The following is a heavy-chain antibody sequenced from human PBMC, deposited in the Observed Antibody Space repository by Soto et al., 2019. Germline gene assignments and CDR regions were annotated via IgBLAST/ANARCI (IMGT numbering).Heavy chain of an antibody. CDR1: GFTSSDYY. CDR2: ISSSGSTI. D-gene: IGHD3-22*01. CDR3: ARDPNYYDSSGYSLSGWFDP. Sequence: GVLRLSCAASGFTSSDYYMSWIRQAPGKGLEWVSYISSSGSTIYYADSVKGRFTISRDNAKNSLYLQMNSLRAEDTAVYYCARDPNYYDSSGYSLSGWFDPWGQGTLVTVSS. J-gene: IGHJ5*02. V-gene: IGHV3-11*01.